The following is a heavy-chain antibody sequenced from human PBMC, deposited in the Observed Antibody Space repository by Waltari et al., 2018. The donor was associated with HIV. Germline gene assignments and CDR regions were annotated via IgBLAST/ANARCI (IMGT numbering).Heavy chain of an antibody. CDR1: GDSGSSDIAA. J-gene: IGHJ4*02. CDR3: ARDSNGLDY. CDR2: TDHRSQGFQ. Sequence: HVQLLQSGPGLIASSQTLSITCAISGDSGSSDIAAWHWISLSPSRGLEWLGRTDHRSQGFQLYAPSVRGRIRVEADSSVKHFSLELQSVTPEDTAVDYCARDSNGLDYWGQGTRGTVSS. D-gene: IGHD2-8*01. V-gene: IGHV6-1*01.